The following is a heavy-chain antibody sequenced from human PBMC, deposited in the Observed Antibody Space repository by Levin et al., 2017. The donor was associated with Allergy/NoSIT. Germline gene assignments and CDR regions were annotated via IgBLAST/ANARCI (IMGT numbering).Heavy chain of an antibody. Sequence: SVKVSCKASGGTFRGYAFTWVRQAPGQGLEWMGGIIPILGTPNYAQKNQGRVTILADESTSTAYMELSNLRSEDKAVYYCATTIGGANNGLDVWGQGTTVTVSS. CDR1: GGTFRGYA. CDR2: IIPILGTP. J-gene: IGHJ6*02. CDR3: ATTIGGANNGLDV. V-gene: IGHV1-69*13. D-gene: IGHD3-16*01.